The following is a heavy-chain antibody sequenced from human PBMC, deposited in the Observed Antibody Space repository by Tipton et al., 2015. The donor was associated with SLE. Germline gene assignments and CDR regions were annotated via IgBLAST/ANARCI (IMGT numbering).Heavy chain of an antibody. J-gene: IGHJ4*02. CDR1: GYTFTSYA. CDR3: ARDLNYDSSGYYGY. CDR2: INTNTGNP. D-gene: IGHD3-22*01. Sequence: QLEQSGAEVKKPGASVKVSCKASGYTFTSYAMHWVRQAPGQGLEWLGWINTNTGNPTYAQGFTGRFVFSLDTSVSTAYLQISSLKAEDTAVYYCARDLNYDSSGYYGYWGQGTLVTVSS. V-gene: IGHV7-4-1*02.